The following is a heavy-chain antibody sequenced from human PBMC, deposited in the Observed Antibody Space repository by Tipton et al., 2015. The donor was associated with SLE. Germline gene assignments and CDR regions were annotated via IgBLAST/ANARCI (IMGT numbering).Heavy chain of an antibody. J-gene: IGHJ6*02. Sequence: QSGPEVKKPGASVKVSCKASGYTFTSYYMHWVRQAPGQGLEWMGIINPSGGSTSYAQKFQGRVTMTRDTSTSTAYMELRSLRSDGSAVYYCARDLGVTIFGVVDYYYYGMDVWGQGTTVTVSS. CDR3: ARDLGVTIFGVVDYYYYGMDV. D-gene: IGHD3-3*01. CDR1: GYTFTSYY. V-gene: IGHV1-46*01. CDR2: INPSGGST.